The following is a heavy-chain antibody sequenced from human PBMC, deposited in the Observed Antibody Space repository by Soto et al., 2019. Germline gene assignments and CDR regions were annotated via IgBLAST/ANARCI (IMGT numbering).Heavy chain of an antibody. CDR1: GFTFDDYA. CDR3: AKVFRIAVAADAFDI. D-gene: IGHD6-19*01. V-gene: IGHV3-9*01. Sequence: LRLSCAASGFTFDDYAMHWVRQAPGKGLEWVSGISWNSGSIGYADSVKGRFTISRDNAKNSLYLQMNSLRAEDTALYYCAKVFRIAVAADAFDIWGQGTMVTVSS. J-gene: IGHJ3*02. CDR2: ISWNSGSI.